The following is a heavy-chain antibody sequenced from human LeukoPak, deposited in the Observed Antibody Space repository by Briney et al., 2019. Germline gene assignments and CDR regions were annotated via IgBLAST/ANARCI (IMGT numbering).Heavy chain of an antibody. J-gene: IGHJ4*02. Sequence: GASVKVSCKASGYTFTSYYMHWVRQAPGQGLEWMGIINPSGGSTSYAQKFQGRVTMTRDTSTSTAYMEVRSLRSDDTAMYYCARDYGSGSHFDYWGQGTLVTVSS. D-gene: IGHD3-10*01. V-gene: IGHV1-46*01. CDR1: GYTFTSYY. CDR2: INPSGGST. CDR3: ARDYGSGSHFDY.